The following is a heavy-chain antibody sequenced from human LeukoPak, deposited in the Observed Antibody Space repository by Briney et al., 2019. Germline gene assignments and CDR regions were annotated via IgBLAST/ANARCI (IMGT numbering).Heavy chain of an antibody. J-gene: IGHJ4*02. V-gene: IGHV3-21*01. CDR2: ISSSSSYI. Sequence: GGSLRLSCAASGFTFSNYAMSWVRQAPGKGLEWVSSISSSSSYIYYADSVKGRFTISRDNAKKSVYLQMNSLRAEDTAVYYCARATSYDILTGYSDYWGQGTLVTVSS. CDR1: GFTFSNYA. D-gene: IGHD3-9*01. CDR3: ARATSYDILTGYSDY.